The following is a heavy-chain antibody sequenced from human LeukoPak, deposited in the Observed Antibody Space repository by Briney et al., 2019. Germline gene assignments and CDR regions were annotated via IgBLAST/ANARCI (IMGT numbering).Heavy chain of an antibody. CDR2: IYTSGST. CDR1: GGSISNFY. CDR3: ARNSGIVYYGMDV. D-gene: IGHD3-10*01. V-gene: IGHV4-4*07. J-gene: IGHJ6*02. Sequence: SETLSLTCTVSGGSISNFYWTWIRQPAGKGLEWIGRIYTSGSTNYNPSLKSRVTMSVDTSKNQFSLKLSSVTAADTAVYYCARNSGIVYYGMDVWGQRTTVTVSS.